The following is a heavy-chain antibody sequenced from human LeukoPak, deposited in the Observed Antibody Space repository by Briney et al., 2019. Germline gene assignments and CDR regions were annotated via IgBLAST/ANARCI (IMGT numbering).Heavy chain of an antibody. CDR2: IGDTGELE. Sequence: GGSLRLSCEASGLIFRGHAMGWVRQAPGEGLEWVSGIGDTGELERYADSVKGRFTISRGNSRNTVYLEMRSLRPEATAVYYCAKGYSSGWTPFDYWGQGTQVTVSS. V-gene: IGHV3-23*01. D-gene: IGHD6-19*01. CDR1: GLIFRGHA. CDR3: AKGYSSGWTPFDY. J-gene: IGHJ4*02.